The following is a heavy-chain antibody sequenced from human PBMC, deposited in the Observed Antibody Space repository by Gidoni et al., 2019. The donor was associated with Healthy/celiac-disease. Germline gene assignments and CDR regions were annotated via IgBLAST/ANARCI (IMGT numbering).Heavy chain of an antibody. D-gene: IGHD2-2*01. CDR1: GFTFRSFA. V-gene: IGHV3-23*01. Sequence: EVQLLESGGGLVQPGVSLRLSCAASGFTFRSFAMSWVRQAPGKGLEWVSAISGSGGGIYYADSVKGRFTISRDNSKNTLYLQMNSLRAEDAALYYCALGVVVVPAAYYDYWGQGTLVTVSS. J-gene: IGHJ4*02. CDR2: ISGSGGGI. CDR3: ALGVVVVPAAYYDY.